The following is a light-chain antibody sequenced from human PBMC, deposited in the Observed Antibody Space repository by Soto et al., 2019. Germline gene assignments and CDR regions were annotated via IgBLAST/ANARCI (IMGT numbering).Light chain of an antibody. CDR3: CSFALRSTLI. Sequence: QSVLTQPASVSGSPGQSITISCTGTSSGVGNYNLVSWYQQYPGKAPKLMIYEGGKRPSGVSNRFSGSKSGNTASLTISGLQAEDEADYYCCSFALRSTLIFGGGTQLTVL. V-gene: IGLV2-23*01. J-gene: IGLJ7*01. CDR2: EGG. CDR1: SSGVGNYNL.